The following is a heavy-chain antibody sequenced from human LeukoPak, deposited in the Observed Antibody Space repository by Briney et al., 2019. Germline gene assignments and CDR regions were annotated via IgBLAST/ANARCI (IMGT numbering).Heavy chain of an antibody. Sequence: SETLSLTCAVYGGSFSGYYWSWIRQPPGKGLEWIGDINHSGSTNYNPSLKSRVTISVDTSKNQFSLKLSSVTAADTAVYYCARGGYCSGGSCYLNYWYFDLWGRGALVTVSS. CDR1: GGSFSGYY. CDR3: ARGGYCSGGSCYLNYWYFDL. D-gene: IGHD2-15*01. J-gene: IGHJ2*01. CDR2: INHSGST. V-gene: IGHV4-34*01.